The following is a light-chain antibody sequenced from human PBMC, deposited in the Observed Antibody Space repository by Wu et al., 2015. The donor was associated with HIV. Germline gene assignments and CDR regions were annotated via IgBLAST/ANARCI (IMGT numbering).Light chain of an antibody. CDR2: GAS. J-gene: IGKJ2*01. Sequence: EIVLTQSPGTLSLSPGERATLSCRASQSVGSTDLAWYQQSPGQAPRLLIYGASSRATGIPDRFSGSGSGTDFTLTISRLEPEDFAVYYCQQYGSSPYTFGQGTKLEIK. CDR1: QSVGSTD. CDR3: QQYGSSPYT. V-gene: IGKV3-20*01.